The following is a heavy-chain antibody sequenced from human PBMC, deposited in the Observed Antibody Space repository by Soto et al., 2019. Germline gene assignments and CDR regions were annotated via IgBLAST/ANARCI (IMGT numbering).Heavy chain of an antibody. CDR1: GFTFSSYW. Sequence: EVQLVESGGGLVQPGGSLRLSCAASGFTFSSYWMHWFRQARGKGLVWVSRINSDGSSTTYADSVKGRFTISRDNAKNSLYLQLNSLRAEDTAVYYCARDQGYCSGGICYVAGYWGQGTLVTVSS. CDR2: INSDGSST. V-gene: IGHV3-74*01. J-gene: IGHJ4*02. D-gene: IGHD2-15*01. CDR3: ARDQGYCSGGICYVAGY.